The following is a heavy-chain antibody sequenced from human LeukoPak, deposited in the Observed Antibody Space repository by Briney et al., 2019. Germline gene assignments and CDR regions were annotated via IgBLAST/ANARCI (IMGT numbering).Heavy chain of an antibody. V-gene: IGHV4-34*01. CDR2: INHSGST. J-gene: IGHJ6*03. CDR3: ARGRGRTSYGSGSYYNSPSPYMDV. D-gene: IGHD3-10*01. CDR1: GYSISRGYY. Sequence: SETLSLTCAVSGYSISRGYYWSWIRQPPGKGLEWIGEINHSGSTNYNPSLKSRVTISVDTSKNQFSLKLSSVTAADTAVYYCARGRGRTSYGSGSYYNSPSPYMDVWGKGTTVTVSS.